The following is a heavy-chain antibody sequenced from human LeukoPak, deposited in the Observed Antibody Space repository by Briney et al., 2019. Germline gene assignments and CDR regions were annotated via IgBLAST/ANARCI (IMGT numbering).Heavy chain of an antibody. CDR1: GFTVSSNY. J-gene: IGHJ5*02. CDR3: AKDSGYCSSSSTSCYTRWFDP. Sequence: GGSLRLSCAASGFTVSSNYMSWVRQAPWKGLEWVSVIYSGGSTYYADSVKGRFTISRDNFKNTLYLQMNSLRAEDTAVYYCAKDSGYCSSSSTSCYTRWFDPWGQGTLVTVSS. D-gene: IGHD2-2*02. CDR2: IYSGGST. V-gene: IGHV3-53*05.